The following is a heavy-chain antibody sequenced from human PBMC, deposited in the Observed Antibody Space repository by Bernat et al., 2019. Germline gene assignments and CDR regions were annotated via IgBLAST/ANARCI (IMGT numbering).Heavy chain of an antibody. D-gene: IGHD4-23*01. Sequence: EVQLVESGGGLVQPGGSLRLSCAASGFTFSSYWMSWVRQAPGKGLEWVANIKQDGSGKYYVDSVKGRFTISRDNAKNSLYLQMNSLRAEDTAVYYCARLLRYGGLIMDVWGQGTTVTVSS. CDR2: IKQDGSGK. J-gene: IGHJ6*02. V-gene: IGHV3-7*03. CDR3: ARLLRYGGLIMDV. CDR1: GFTFSSYW.